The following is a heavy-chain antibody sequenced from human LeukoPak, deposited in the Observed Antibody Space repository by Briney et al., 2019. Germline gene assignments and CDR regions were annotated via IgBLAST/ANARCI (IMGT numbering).Heavy chain of an antibody. CDR3: AKDLGRYCSSTSCYWFGMDV. V-gene: IGHV3-53*01. CDR2: IYSGGST. D-gene: IGHD2-2*01. Sequence: GGSLRLSCAASGFTVSSNYMSWVRQAPGKGLEWVSVIYSGGSTYYADSVKGRFTISRDNSKNTLYLQMNSLRAEDTAVYYCAKDLGRYCSSTSCYWFGMDVWGQGTTVTVSS. J-gene: IGHJ6*02. CDR1: GFTVSSNY.